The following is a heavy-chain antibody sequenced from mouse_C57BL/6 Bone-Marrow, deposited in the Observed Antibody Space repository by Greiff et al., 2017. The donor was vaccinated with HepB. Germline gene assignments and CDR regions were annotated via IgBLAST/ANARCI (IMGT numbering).Heavy chain of an antibody. D-gene: IGHD2-4*01. CDR2: IYPRDGST. CDR3: ARGITTDGPWFAY. Sequence: QVQLKESGPELVKPGASVKLSCKASGYTFTSYDINWVKQRPGQGLEWIGWIYPRDGSTKYNEKFKGKATLTVDTSSSTAYMELHSLTSEDSAVYFCARGITTDGPWFAYWGQGTLVTVSA. V-gene: IGHV1-85*01. CDR1: GYTFTSYD. J-gene: IGHJ3*01.